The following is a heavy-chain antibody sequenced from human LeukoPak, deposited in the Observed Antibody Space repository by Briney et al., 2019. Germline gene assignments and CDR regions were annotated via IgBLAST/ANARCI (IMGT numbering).Heavy chain of an antibody. V-gene: IGHV4-39*01. CDR3: ASHSSSWYGFDY. Sequence: SETLSLTCTVSGGSISSSSYYWGWIRQPPGKGLEWIGTIYYSGSTYYNPSLKSRVTISVDTSKNQFSLRLSSVTAADTAVYYCASHSSSWYGFDYWGQGTLVTVSS. J-gene: IGHJ4*02. CDR1: GGSISSSSYY. D-gene: IGHD6-13*01. CDR2: IYYSGST.